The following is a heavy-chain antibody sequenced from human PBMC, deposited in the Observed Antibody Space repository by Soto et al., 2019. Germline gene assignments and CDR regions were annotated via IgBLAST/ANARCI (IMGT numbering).Heavy chain of an antibody. CDR2: TRNKANSYTT. J-gene: IGHJ4*02. V-gene: IGHV3-72*01. Sequence: EVQLVESGGGLVQPGGSLRLSCAASGFTFSDHYMDWVRQAPGKGLEWVGRTRNKANSYTTEYAASVKGRFTISRDDSKNSLYLQMNSLKTGDTAVYYCARDGGFYWGQGTLVTVSS. CDR1: GFTFSDHY. CDR3: ARDGGFY.